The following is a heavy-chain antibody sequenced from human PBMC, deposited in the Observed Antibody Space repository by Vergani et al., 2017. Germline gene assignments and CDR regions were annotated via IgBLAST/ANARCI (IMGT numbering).Heavy chain of an antibody. Sequence: QVQLVESGGGVVQPGRSLRLSCAASGFTFSSYGMNWVRQAPGKGLEWVAVIWYDGSNKKYADSVKGRFTISRDNSKNTLYVQMNSLRAEDTALYYCARDPGRYDFWSGYRPRDWYFDLWGRGTLVTVSS. CDR3: ARDPGRYDFWSGYRPRDWYFDL. CDR2: IWYDGSNK. D-gene: IGHD3-3*01. CDR1: GFTFSSYG. V-gene: IGHV3-33*01. J-gene: IGHJ2*01.